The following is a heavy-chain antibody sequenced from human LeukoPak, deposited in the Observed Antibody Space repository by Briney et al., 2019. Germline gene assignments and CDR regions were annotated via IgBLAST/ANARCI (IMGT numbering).Heavy chain of an antibody. CDR1: GFSLSSSW. V-gene: IGHV3-7*01. CDR2: IKGDGSEK. CDR3: AKWVVVPITGVHYMDV. D-gene: IGHD1-20*01. Sequence: GGSLRLSCAASGFSLSSSWMTWVRQAPGKGLEWVANIKGDGSEKFYVGSVKGRFTISRDNTKNSLHLQMSSLRDDDAAVYYCAKWVVVPITGVHYMDVWGKGTTVTVSS. J-gene: IGHJ6*03.